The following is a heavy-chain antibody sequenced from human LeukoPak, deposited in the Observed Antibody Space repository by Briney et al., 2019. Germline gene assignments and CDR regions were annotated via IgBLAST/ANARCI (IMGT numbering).Heavy chain of an antibody. D-gene: IGHD3-3*01. V-gene: IGHV3-11*04. CDR2: ISSSGSTI. CDR1: GFTFSDYY. CDR3: AKTPPRITIFGVVIMDYYFDY. J-gene: IGHJ4*02. Sequence: GGSLRLSCAASGFTFSDYYMSWIRQAPGKGLEWVSYISSSGSTIYYADSVKGRFTISRDNSKNTLYLQMNSLRAEDAAVYYCAKTPPRITIFGVVIMDYYFDYWGQGTLVTVSS.